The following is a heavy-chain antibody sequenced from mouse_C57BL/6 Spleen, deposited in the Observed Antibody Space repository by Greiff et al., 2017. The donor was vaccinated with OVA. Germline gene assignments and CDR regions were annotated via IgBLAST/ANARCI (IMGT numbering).Heavy chain of an antibody. D-gene: IGHD1-1*01. Sequence: VQLKESGPGLAKPSQTLSLTCSVTGYSITSDYWNWIRKFPGNKLEYMGYISYSGSTYYNPSLKSRISITRDTSKNQYYLQLNSVTTEDTATYYCARYNPNYYGSSYVGYFDVWGTGTTVTVSS. J-gene: IGHJ1*03. CDR1: GYSITSDY. V-gene: IGHV3-8*01. CDR2: ISYSGST. CDR3: ARYNPNYYGSSYVGYFDV.